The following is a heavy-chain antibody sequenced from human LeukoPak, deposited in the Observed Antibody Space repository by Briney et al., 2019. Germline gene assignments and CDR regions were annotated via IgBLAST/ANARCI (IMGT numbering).Heavy chain of an antibody. CDR1: GFTFSSYS. J-gene: IGHJ4*02. D-gene: IGHD6-19*01. CDR2: ISSSSSYI. Sequence: GGSLRLSCAASGFTFSSYSMNWVRQAPGKGLEWVSSISSSSSYIYYADSVKGRFTISRDNAKNSLYLQMNSLRAEDTAVYYCARERDSSGWYPFLAYWGQGTLVTVSS. V-gene: IGHV3-21*01. CDR3: ARERDSSGWYPFLAY.